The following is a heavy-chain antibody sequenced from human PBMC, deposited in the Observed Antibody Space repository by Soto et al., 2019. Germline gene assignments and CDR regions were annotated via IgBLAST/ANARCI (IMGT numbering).Heavy chain of an antibody. J-gene: IGHJ4*02. CDR2: IKSKTDGGTT. CDR3: TTQWNMVITSSLDY. CDR1: GFTFSNAW. V-gene: IGHV3-15*01. Sequence: EVQLVESVGGLVKPGGSLRLSCAASGFTFSNAWMSWVRQAPGKGLEWVGRIKSKTDGGTTDYAAPVKGRFTISRDDSKNTLYLQMNSLKTEDTAVYYCTTQWNMVITSSLDYWGQGTLVTVSS. D-gene: IGHD3-22*01.